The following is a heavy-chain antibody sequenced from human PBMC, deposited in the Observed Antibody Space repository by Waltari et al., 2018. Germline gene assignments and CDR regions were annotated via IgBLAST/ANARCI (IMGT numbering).Heavy chain of an antibody. J-gene: IGHJ4*02. CDR2: FYKSGTT. CDR3: VRGYPDIVATISDY. V-gene: IGHV4-39*07. D-gene: IGHD5-12*01. Sequence: QLQLQESGPGLVKPSETLSLTGTVSRSPIHNNNYYWGWVRQPPGKGLEWIGSFYKSGTTYYNPSLKSRVTISVDTSNNQFSLKLNSVTAADTAVYYCVRGYPDIVATISDYWGQGTLVIVSS. CDR1: RSPIHNNNYY.